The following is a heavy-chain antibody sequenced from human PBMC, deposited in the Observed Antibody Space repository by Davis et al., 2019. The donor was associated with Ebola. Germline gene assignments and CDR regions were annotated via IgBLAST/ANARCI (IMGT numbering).Heavy chain of an antibody. CDR2: IKQDGSEK. D-gene: IGHD2-15*01. V-gene: IGHV3-7*01. CDR3: ARDPGYCSGGSCIYWFFHFDY. J-gene: IGHJ4*02. Sequence: PSGTLTLSCAASGFTFSSNWMSWVCQAPGQGLEWVANIKQDGSEKYYVDSVKGRFTISRDNAKNSLYLQMNSLRAEDTAVYYCARDPGYCSGGSCIYWFFHFDYWGQGTLVTVSS. CDR1: GFTFSSNW.